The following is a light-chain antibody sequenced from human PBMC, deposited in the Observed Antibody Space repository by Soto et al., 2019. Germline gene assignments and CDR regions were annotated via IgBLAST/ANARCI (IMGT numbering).Light chain of an antibody. CDR1: QGIIDY. J-gene: IGKJ1*01. CDR2: AAS. V-gene: IGKV1-27*01. CDR3: QKYDTAPHP. Sequence: DIQMTQSPSSLSASVGDTVTITCRASQGIIDYLAWYQQRPGKVPKLLIYAASTLQTGVPSRFSGSGAGPDFTLTISSLQPEDVATYDCQKYDTAPHPFGEGTRVEI.